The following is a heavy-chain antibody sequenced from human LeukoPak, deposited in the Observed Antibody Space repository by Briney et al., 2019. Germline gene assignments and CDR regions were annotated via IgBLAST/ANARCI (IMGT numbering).Heavy chain of an antibody. CDR3: AGGPPYGSRSDYFDY. CDR2: VKKDASEK. J-gene: IGHJ4*02. V-gene: IGHV3-7*04. D-gene: IGHD3-10*01. CDR1: GFTFSNNW. Sequence: GGSLRLFCVASGFTFSNNWMTWVRQAPGKGLEWVASVKKDASEKYYVDSVEGRFTISRDNAKNSLYLQMSSLRVEDTAVYYLAGGPPYGSRSDYFDYWGQGTLVTVSS.